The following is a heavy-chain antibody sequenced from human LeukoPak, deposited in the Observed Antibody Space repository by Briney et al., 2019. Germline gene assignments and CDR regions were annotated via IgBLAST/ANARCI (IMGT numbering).Heavy chain of an antibody. CDR1: GSSISSYY. CDR2: IYTSGST. J-gene: IGHJ3*02. CDR3: ARVAVRGVLRAFDI. D-gene: IGHD3-10*01. Sequence: SETLSLTCTVSGSSISSYYWSWIRQPAGKGLEWIGRIYTSGSTNYNPSLKSRVTMSVDTSKNQFSLKLSSVTAADTAVYYCARVAVRGVLRAFDIWGQGTMVTVSS. V-gene: IGHV4-4*07.